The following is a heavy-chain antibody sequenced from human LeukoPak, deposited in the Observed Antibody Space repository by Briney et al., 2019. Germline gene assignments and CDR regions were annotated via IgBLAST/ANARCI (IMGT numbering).Heavy chain of an antibody. CDR1: GFTFGDYA. D-gene: IGHD3-10*02. CDR2: ISSSGSTI. CDR3: AELGITMIGGV. V-gene: IGHV3-48*03. Sequence: GGSLRLSCTASGFTFGDYALSWFRQAPGKGLEWVSYISSSGSTIYYADSVKGRFTISRDNAKNSLYLQMNSLRAEDTAVYYCAELGITMIGGVWGKGTTVTISS. J-gene: IGHJ6*04.